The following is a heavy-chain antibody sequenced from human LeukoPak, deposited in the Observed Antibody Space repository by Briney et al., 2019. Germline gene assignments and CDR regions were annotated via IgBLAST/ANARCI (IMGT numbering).Heavy chain of an antibody. Sequence: SETLSLTCTVSGGSISSYYWSWIRQPPGKGLEWIGYIYYSGSTNYNPSLKSRVTISVDTSKNQFSLKLSSVTAADTAVHYCARRIAVAGTNWFDPWGQGTLVTVSS. CDR1: GGSISSYY. CDR2: IYYSGST. CDR3: ARRIAVAGTNWFDP. V-gene: IGHV4-59*08. D-gene: IGHD6-19*01. J-gene: IGHJ5*02.